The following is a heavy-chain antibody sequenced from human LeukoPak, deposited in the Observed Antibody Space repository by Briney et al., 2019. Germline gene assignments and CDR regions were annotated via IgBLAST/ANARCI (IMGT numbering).Heavy chain of an antibody. J-gene: IGHJ6*03. CDR3: TRDLLELLNIYYYYYMDV. CDR1: GFTFGDYA. CDR2: IRSKANGGTT. Sequence: PGGSLRLSXTASGFTFGDYAMSWFRQAPGKGLEWGGFIRSKANGGTTEYAASVKGRFTISRDDSKSIAYLQMNSLKTEDTAVYYCTRDLLELLNIYYYYYMDVWGKGTTVTVSS. D-gene: IGHD1-7*01. V-gene: IGHV3-49*03.